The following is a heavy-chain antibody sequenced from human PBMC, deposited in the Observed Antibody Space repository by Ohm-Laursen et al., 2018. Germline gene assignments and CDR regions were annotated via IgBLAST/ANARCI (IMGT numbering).Heavy chain of an antibody. V-gene: IGHV3-33*08. CDR3: ARGSSSWYEPLGYFDY. CDR2: IWYDGSNK. CDR1: GFTFDGYA. D-gene: IGHD6-13*01. J-gene: IGHJ4*02. Sequence: SLRLSCAASGFTFDGYAMHWVRQAPGKGLEWVAVIWYDGSNKYYADSVKGRFTISRDNSKNTLYLQMNSLRAEDTAVYYCARGSSSWYEPLGYFDYWGQGTLVTVSS.